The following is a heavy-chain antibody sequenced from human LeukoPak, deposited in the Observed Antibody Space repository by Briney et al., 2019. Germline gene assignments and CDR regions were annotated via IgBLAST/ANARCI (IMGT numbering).Heavy chain of an antibody. CDR1: SGSFSGYY. Sequence: PSETLSLTCAVYSGSFSGYYWSWIRQPPGKGLEWIGEINHSGSTNYSPSLKSRVTIAVETSKNQFSLKLSSVTAADKAVYYCARSCRILDIVATIRARLGGNGFDIWGQGTMVTVSS. V-gene: IGHV4-34*01. CDR3: ARSCRILDIVATIRARLGGNGFDI. CDR2: INHSGST. D-gene: IGHD5-12*01. J-gene: IGHJ3*02.